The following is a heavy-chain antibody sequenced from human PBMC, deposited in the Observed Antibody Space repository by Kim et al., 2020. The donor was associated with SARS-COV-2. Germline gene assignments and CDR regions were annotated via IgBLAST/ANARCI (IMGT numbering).Heavy chain of an antibody. V-gene: IGHV3-21*01. Sequence: GGSLRLSCEASGFTFSSYSMNWVRQAPGKGLEWVSSISSSSSYIYYADSVKGRFTISRDNAKNSLYLQMNSLRAEDTAVYYCASALSGGSVYWGQGTLVTVSS. CDR1: GFTFSSYS. D-gene: IGHD2-15*01. CDR3: ASALSGGSVY. CDR2: ISSSSSYI. J-gene: IGHJ4*02.